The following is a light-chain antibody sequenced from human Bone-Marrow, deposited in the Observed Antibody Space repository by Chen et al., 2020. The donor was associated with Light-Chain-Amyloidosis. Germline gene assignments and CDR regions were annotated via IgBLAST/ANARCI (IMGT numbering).Light chain of an antibody. CDR1: QSISSY. CDR2: AAS. CDR3: QQSYSTFSWT. Sequence: DIQMTQSPSSLSASVGDRVTITCRASQSISSYLNWYQQKPGKAPKLLIYAASSLQSGVPSRFSGSGSATDFTLTISSLQPEDFATYYCQQSYSTFSWTFGQGTKVEIK. J-gene: IGKJ1*01. V-gene: IGKV1-39*01.